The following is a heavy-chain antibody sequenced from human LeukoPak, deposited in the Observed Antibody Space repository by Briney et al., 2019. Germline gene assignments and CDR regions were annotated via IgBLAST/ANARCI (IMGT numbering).Heavy chain of an antibody. CDR1: GGSFSGYY. J-gene: IGHJ5*02. CDR3: ARMGKMQWLWWFDP. D-gene: IGHD6-19*01. CDR2: INHSGRT. Sequence: SETLSLTCAVYGGSFSGYYWSWIRQPPGKGLEWIGEINHSGRTNYNPSLKSRVTMSVDTSKNQFSLKLSSVTAADTAVYYCARMGKMQWLWWFDPWGQGTLVTVSS. V-gene: IGHV4-34*01.